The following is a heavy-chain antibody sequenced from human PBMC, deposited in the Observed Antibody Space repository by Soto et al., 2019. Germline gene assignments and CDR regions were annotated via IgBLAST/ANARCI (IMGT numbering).Heavy chain of an antibody. CDR1: GGTFSSYA. V-gene: IGHV1-69*13. CDR3: ARDAGVYYYGSGIQKYYYYGMDV. J-gene: IGHJ6*02. Sequence: GASVTVSCTASGGTFSSYAISWVRQAPGQGLEWMGGIIPIFGTANYAQKFQGRVTITADESTSTAYMELSSLRSEDTAVYYCARDAGVYYYGSGIQKYYYYGMDVWGQGTTVTVS. CDR2: IIPIFGTA. D-gene: IGHD3-10*01.